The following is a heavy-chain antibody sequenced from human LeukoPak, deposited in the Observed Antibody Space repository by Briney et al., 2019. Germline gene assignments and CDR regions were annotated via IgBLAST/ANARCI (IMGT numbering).Heavy chain of an antibody. J-gene: IGHJ4*02. CDR1: GGTFSSYG. CDR3: AMEEDCTNGVCYGFLGY. CDR2: ISAYNGNT. V-gene: IGHV1-18*01. Sequence: ASVKVSCKASGGTFSSYGISWVRQAPGQGLEWMGWISAYNGNTNYAQKLQGRVTMTTDTSTSTAYMELRSLRSDDTAVYYCAMEEDCTNGVCYGFLGYWGQGTLVTVSS. D-gene: IGHD2-8*01.